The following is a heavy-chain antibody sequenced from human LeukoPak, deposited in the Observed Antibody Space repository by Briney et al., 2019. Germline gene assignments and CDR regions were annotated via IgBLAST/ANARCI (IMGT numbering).Heavy chain of an antibody. CDR1: GFTFSSYG. CDR3: ANAIAVAGTEGY. CDR2: IRYDGSNK. J-gene: IGHJ4*02. V-gene: IGHV3-30*02. D-gene: IGHD6-19*01. Sequence: GGSLRLSCAASGFTFSSYGMHWVRQAPGKGLEWVAFIRYDGSNKYYADSVKGRFTISRDNSKNTLYLQMNSPRAEDTAVYYCANAIAVAGTEGYWGQGTLVTGSS.